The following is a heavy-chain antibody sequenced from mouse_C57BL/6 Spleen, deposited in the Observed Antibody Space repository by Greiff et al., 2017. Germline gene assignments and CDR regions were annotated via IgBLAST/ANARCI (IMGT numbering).Heavy chain of an antibody. Sequence: EVKVVESGGGLVKPGGSLKLSCAASGFTFSDYGMHWVRQAPEKGLEWVAYISSGSSTIYYADTVKGRFTISRDNAKNTLFLQMTSLRSEDTAMYYCARVDYEDGMGYWGQGTSVTVSA. V-gene: IGHV5-17*01. D-gene: IGHD2-4*01. J-gene: IGHJ4*01. CDR2: ISSGSSTI. CDR1: GFTFSDYG. CDR3: ARVDYEDGMGY.